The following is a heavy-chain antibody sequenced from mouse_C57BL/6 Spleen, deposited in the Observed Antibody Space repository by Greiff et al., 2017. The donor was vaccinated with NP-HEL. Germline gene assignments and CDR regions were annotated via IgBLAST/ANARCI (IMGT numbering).Heavy chain of an antibody. D-gene: IGHD3-1*01. J-gene: IGHJ3*01. V-gene: IGHV1-18*01. CDR1: GYTFTDYN. Sequence: EVQLQQSGPELVKPGASVKIPCKASGYTFTDYNMDWVKQSHGKSLEWIGDINPNNGGTIYNQKFKGKATLTVDKSSSTAYMELRSLTSEDTAVYYCARSGPRDGETWFAYWGQGTLVTVSA. CDR3: ARSGPRDGETWFAY. CDR2: INPNNGGT.